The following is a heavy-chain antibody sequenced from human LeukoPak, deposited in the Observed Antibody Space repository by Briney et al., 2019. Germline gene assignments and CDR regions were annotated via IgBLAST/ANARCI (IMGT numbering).Heavy chain of an antibody. D-gene: IGHD4-23*01. CDR3: ARERGGNSPFDS. Sequence: ASVQDSCKTCVYTFIGYYMHWVRQPTGKGLEWMGWINPNSSVTNYAQRFQGRVTMRRDTSISAAYMELRWLTSDDTAVYYCARERGGNSPFDSWGQGTLVTVSS. V-gene: IGHV1-2*02. CDR2: INPNSSVT. J-gene: IGHJ4*02. CDR1: VYTFIGYY.